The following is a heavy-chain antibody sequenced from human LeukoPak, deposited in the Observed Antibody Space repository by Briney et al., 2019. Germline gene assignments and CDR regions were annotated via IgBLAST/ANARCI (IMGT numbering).Heavy chain of an antibody. V-gene: IGHV4-59*01. J-gene: IGHJ4*02. CDR2: IYHTGST. Sequence: PSETLSLTCSVSGGPITEYYWSWIRQPPGKELEWIGYIYHTGSTNYSPSLKSRVTMSVDASRNQFSLKLVSVTAADTAVYYCARDRGTTGYYYLDSWGKGILVTVSS. CDR1: GGPITEYY. CDR3: ARDRGTTGYYYLDS. D-gene: IGHD1-26*01.